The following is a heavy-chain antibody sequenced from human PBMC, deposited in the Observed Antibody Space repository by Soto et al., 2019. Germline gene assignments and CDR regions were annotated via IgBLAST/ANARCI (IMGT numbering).Heavy chain of an antibody. CDR1: GGSISSGGYY. V-gene: IGHV4-31*03. Sequence: PSETLSLTCTVSGGSISSGGYYWSWIRQHPGKGLEWIGYIYYSGSTYYNPSLKSRVTISVDTSKNQFSLKLSSVTAADTAVYYCARDPFSGYYYDSSGYPRWGQGTLVTVSS. CDR3: ARDPFSGYYYDSSGYPR. J-gene: IGHJ4*02. CDR2: IYYSGST. D-gene: IGHD3-22*01.